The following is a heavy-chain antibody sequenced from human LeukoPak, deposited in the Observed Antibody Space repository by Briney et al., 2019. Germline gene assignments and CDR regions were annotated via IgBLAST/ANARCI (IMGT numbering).Heavy chain of an antibody. D-gene: IGHD3-10*01. J-gene: IGHJ3*02. CDR1: GFTFSSHA. Sequence: PGGSLRLSCVASGFTFSSHAMTWVRQAPGKGLEWVSVISSSGLTTHYADSAKGRCTTSRDNFKDTVYLHMNNLRADDTALYYCAKSLWFGDHDAYDIWGQGTMVTVSS. V-gene: IGHV3-23*01. CDR3: AKSLWFGDHDAYDI. CDR2: ISSSGLTT.